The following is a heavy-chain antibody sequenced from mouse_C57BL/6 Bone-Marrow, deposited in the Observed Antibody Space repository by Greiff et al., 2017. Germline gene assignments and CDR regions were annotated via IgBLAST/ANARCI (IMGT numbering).Heavy chain of an antibody. CDR2: ISDGGSYT. D-gene: IGHD1-1*01. V-gene: IGHV5-4*03. J-gene: IGHJ4*01. CDR1: GFTFSSYA. CDR3: ARVGSSSYYAMDY. Sequence: EVKLMESGGGLVKPGGSLKLSCAASGFTFSSYAMSWVRQTPEKRLEWVATISDGGSYTYYPDNVKGRFTISRDNAKDNLYLQMSHLKSEDTAMYYCARVGSSSYYAMDYWGQGTSVTVSS.